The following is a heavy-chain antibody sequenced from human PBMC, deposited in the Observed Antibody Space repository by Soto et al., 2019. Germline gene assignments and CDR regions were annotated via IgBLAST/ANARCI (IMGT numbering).Heavy chain of an antibody. Sequence: GGSLRLSCAASGFTFNEYGMNWVRQAPGKGLEWVSSISSSSSYIYYADSVKGRFTISRDNAKNSLYLQMNSLRVEDTAVYYCARDRASYSYHYYGMDVWGQGTTVTVSS. V-gene: IGHV3-21*01. CDR2: ISSSSSYI. CDR3: ARDRASYSYHYYGMDV. CDR1: GFTFNEYG. J-gene: IGHJ6*02. D-gene: IGHD1-26*01.